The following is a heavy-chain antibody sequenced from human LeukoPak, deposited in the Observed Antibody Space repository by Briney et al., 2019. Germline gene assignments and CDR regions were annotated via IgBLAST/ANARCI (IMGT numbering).Heavy chain of an antibody. V-gene: IGHV4-34*01. Sequence: SETLSLTCAVYGGSFSGYYWSWIRQPPGKGLEWIGEINHSGSTNHNPSLKSRVTISVDTFKNQFSLKLSSVTAADTAVYYCASTRPRGNWGQGTLVTVSS. D-gene: IGHD3-10*01. CDR2: INHSGST. CDR3: ASTRPRGN. J-gene: IGHJ4*02. CDR1: GGSFSGYY.